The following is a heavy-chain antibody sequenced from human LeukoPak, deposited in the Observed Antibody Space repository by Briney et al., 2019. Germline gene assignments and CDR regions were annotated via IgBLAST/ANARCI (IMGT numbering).Heavy chain of an antibody. CDR3: ARSTYYYDSSGYSLVDY. J-gene: IGHJ4*02. CDR2: INHSGST. CDR1: GGSISGYY. D-gene: IGHD3-22*01. Sequence: SSETLSLTCTVSGGSISGYYWSWIRQPPGKGLEWIGEINHSGSTNYNPSLKSRVTISVDTSKNQFSLKLSSVTAADTAVYYCARSTYYYDSSGYSLVDYWGQGTLVTVSS. V-gene: IGHV4-34*01.